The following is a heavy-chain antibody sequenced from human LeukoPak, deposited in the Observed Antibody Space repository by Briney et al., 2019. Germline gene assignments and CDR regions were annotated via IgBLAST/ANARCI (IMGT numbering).Heavy chain of an antibody. Sequence: SVKVSCKASGGTFSTYAISWVRQAPGQGLEWMGRINPFRVIVNYALKFQGRVTITADRSTNTAYMELSSLRFEDTAVYYCARDLDSYYFYGMDVWGQGTTVTVSS. J-gene: IGHJ6*02. CDR1: GGTFSTYA. CDR2: INPFRVIV. V-gene: IGHV1-69*04. CDR3: ARDLDSYYFYGMDV.